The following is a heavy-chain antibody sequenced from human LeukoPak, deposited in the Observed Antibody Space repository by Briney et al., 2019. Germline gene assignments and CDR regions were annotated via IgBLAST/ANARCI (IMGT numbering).Heavy chain of an antibody. J-gene: IGHJ4*02. V-gene: IGHV3-30*02. CDR3: AKDARYCSGGSCYSTTTFDH. CDR1: GFSFSNYG. Sequence: GGSLRLSCAASGFSFSNYGMHWVRQAPGKGLEGVAFIRYDGSNKDYADSVKGRFTISISRDNSKNTLYLQINSLRAEDTAVYYCAKDARYCSGGSCYSTTTFDHWGQGTLVTVSS. D-gene: IGHD2-15*01. CDR2: IRYDGSNK.